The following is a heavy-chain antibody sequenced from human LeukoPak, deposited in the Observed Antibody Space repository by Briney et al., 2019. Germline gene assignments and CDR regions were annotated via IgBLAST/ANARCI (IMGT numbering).Heavy chain of an antibody. CDR1: GGSFSGYY. Sequence: SETLSLTRAVYGGSFSGYYWSWIRQPPGKGLEWIGEINHSGSTNYNPSLKSRVTISVDTSKNQFSLKLSSVTAADTAVYYCASVPLYDSSGYYFSSEYFQHWGQGTLVTVSS. CDR3: ASVPLYDSSGYYFSSEYFQH. V-gene: IGHV4-34*01. CDR2: INHSGST. D-gene: IGHD3-22*01. J-gene: IGHJ1*01.